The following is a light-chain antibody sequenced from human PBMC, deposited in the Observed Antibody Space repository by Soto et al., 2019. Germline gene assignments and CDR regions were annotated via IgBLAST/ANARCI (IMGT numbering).Light chain of an antibody. CDR3: QTWGSGIRVV. Sequence: QPVLTQSLSASASLGASVKLTCTLSSGHSSYAIAWHQQQPEKGPRYLMKLNSDGSHSKGDGIPDRFSGSSSGAERYLTISSLQSEDEADYYCQTWGSGIRVVFGGGTKVTVL. CDR1: SGHSSYA. V-gene: IGLV4-69*01. CDR2: LNSDGSH. J-gene: IGLJ2*01.